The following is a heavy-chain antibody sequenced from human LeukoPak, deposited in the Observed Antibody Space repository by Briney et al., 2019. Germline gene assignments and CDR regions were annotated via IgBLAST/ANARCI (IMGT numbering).Heavy chain of an antibody. CDR1: GGSIMSSSNY. CDR3: ARRPGYCSGTGCQFHYYSHYMDV. Sequence: SETLSLTCSVSGGSIMSSSNYWGWIRQPPGKGLEWIGSIYYTGSTYYIPSLKSRVTISLDPSKNQFSLRLTSVTAADTAVYYCARRPGYCSGTGCQFHYYSHYMDVWGKGTTVTISS. J-gene: IGHJ6*03. V-gene: IGHV4-39*07. D-gene: IGHD2-2*01. CDR2: IYYTGST.